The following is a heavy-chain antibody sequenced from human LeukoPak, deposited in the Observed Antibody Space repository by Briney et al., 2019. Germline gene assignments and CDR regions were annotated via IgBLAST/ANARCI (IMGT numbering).Heavy chain of an antibody. J-gene: IGHJ3*02. V-gene: IGHV4-34*01. D-gene: IGHD4-17*01. Sequence: SETLSLTCAVYGGSFSGYYWSWIRQPPGKGLEWIGEINHSGSTNYNPSLKSRVTISVDTSKNQFSLKLSSVTAADTAVYYCASRGDYAAFDIWGQGTIVTVSS. CDR2: INHSGST. CDR1: GGSFSGYY. CDR3: ASRGDYAAFDI.